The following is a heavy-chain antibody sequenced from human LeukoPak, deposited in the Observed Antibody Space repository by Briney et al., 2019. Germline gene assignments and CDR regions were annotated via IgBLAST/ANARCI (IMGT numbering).Heavy chain of an antibody. Sequence: ASVKVSCKVSGYTLTELSMHWVRQAPGKGLEWMGGFDSEDGETIYAQKFQGRVTMTEDTSTDTAYMELSSLRSEDTAVYYCATDPLRNRYSSGWYNWFDPWGQGTLVTVSS. CDR2: FDSEDGET. D-gene: IGHD6-19*01. V-gene: IGHV1-24*01. CDR3: ATDPLRNRYSSGWYNWFDP. CDR1: GYTLTELS. J-gene: IGHJ5*02.